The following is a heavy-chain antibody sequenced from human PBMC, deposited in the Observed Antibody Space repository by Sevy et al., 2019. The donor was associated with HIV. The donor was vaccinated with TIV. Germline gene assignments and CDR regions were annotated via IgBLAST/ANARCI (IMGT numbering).Heavy chain of an antibody. CDR2: IRSKVYGETR. V-gene: IGHV3-49*03. D-gene: IGHD3-10*01. CDR3: TRARYYYDSGSYYGMDV. Sequence: GGSLRLSCRASGFKFGDYVMIWFRQAPGKGLDWVGFIRSKVYGETREYAAAVEGRVTISRDDSKGIAYLKMNSLKTEDTARYFCTRARYYYDSGSYYGMDVWGQGTTVTVSS. J-gene: IGHJ6*02. CDR1: GFKFGDYV.